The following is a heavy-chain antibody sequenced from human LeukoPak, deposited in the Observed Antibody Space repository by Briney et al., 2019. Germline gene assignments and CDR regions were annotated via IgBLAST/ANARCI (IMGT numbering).Heavy chain of an antibody. Sequence: SETLSLTCAVSGGSISSGGYSWSWIRQPPGKGLEWIGEINHRGSTNYNPSLKSRVTISVDTSMNSFSLELSSVTAADTAVYYCARVGYCGGDCYPFGYWGQGTLTTISS. CDR2: INHRGST. J-gene: IGHJ4*02. D-gene: IGHD2-21*02. V-gene: IGHV4-30-2*01. CDR3: ARVGYCGGDCYPFGY. CDR1: GGSISSGGYS.